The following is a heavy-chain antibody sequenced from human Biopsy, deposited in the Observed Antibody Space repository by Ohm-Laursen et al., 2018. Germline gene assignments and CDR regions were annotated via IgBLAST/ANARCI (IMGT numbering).Heavy chain of an antibody. CDR2: FNSDGTDP. CDR1: GFTFSSSW. V-gene: IGHV3-74*01. J-gene: IGHJ6*02. CDR3: VRGRSMDV. Sequence: SLRLSCAASGFTFSSSWMHWVRQAPGKGLEWVSRFNSDGTDPTYADSVKGRFTISRDNAKNTLYLQMNSLRVEDTAVYNCVRGRSMDVWGQGTTVTVSS.